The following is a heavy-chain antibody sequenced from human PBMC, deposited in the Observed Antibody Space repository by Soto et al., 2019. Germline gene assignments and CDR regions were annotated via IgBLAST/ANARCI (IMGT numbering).Heavy chain of an antibody. V-gene: IGHV1-18*01. CDR1: GYTFTSYG. Sequence: ASVKASCKASGYTFTSYGISWVRQAPGQGLEWMGWISAYNGNTNYAQKLQGRVTMTTDTSTSTAYMELRSLRSDDTAVYYCARVGPGYYYDSSGYYLNWGQGTLVTVSS. CDR3: ARVGPGYYYDSSGYYLN. D-gene: IGHD3-22*01. J-gene: IGHJ4*02. CDR2: ISAYNGNT.